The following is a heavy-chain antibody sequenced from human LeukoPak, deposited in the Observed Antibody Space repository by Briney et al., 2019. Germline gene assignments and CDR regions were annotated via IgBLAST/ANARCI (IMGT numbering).Heavy chain of an antibody. J-gene: IGHJ4*02. CDR2: IWHDGSAE. D-gene: IGHD6-19*01. Sequence: GGSLILSCAASGFIFRNYGMYWVRQAPGKGLEWVAVIWHDGSAEFYADSVKGRFSISRDDSKNTVYLQMNSLRVEDTALYYCARDSRGGWSGYFDLWGQGIVGTVSS. CDR3: ARDSRGGWSGYFDL. V-gene: IGHV3-33*07. CDR1: GFIFRNYG.